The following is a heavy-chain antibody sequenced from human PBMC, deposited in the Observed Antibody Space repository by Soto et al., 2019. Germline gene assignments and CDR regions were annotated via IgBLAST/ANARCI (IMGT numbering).Heavy chain of an antibody. CDR3: AREVPNCPNGGCQTSYYGMDV. CDR2: IIPIFGTA. Sequence: QVQLVQSGAEVKKPGSSVKVSCKASGGTFSSYAISWVRQAPGQGLEWMGGIIPIFGTANYAQKFQGRVTITADESTSTAYMELSSLRSEATAVYYCAREVPNCPNGGCQTSYYGMDVWGQGTTVTVSS. V-gene: IGHV1-69*01. D-gene: IGHD2-8*01. CDR1: GGTFSSYA. J-gene: IGHJ6*02.